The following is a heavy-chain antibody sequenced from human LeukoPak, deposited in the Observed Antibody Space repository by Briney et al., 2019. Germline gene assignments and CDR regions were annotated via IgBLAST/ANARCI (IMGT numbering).Heavy chain of an antibody. D-gene: IGHD6-19*01. CDR2: IYHSGST. J-gene: IGHJ4*02. Sequence: PSDTLSLTCAVSGYSLSSGYYWGWIRQPPGKGLEWIGSIYHSGSTYYNPSLKSRVPISVDTYKTQFSLKLSSVTAADTAVYYCAREGSGWYPETSFDYWGQGTLVTVSS. V-gene: IGHV4-38-2*02. CDR3: AREGSGWYPETSFDY. CDR1: GYSLSSGYY.